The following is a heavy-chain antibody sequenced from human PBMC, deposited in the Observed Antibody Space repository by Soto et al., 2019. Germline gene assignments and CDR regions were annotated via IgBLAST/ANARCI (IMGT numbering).Heavy chain of an antibody. D-gene: IGHD1-26*01. V-gene: IGHV3-30-3*01. CDR3: ARDLLWELLVPYYYYGMDV. CDR2: ISYDGSNK. CDR1: GFTFSSYA. J-gene: IGHJ6*02. Sequence: QVQLGESGGGVVQPGRSLRLSCAASGFTFSSYAMHWVRQAPGKGLEWVAVISYDGSNKYYADSVKGRFTISRDNSKNTLYLQMNSLRAEDTAVYYCARDLLWELLVPYYYYGMDVWGQGTTVTVSS.